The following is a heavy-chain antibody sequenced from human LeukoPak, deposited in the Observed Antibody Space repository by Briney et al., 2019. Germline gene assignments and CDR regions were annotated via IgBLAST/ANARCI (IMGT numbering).Heavy chain of an antibody. Sequence: ASVKVSCKASGGTFSSYAISWVRQAPGQGLEWMGGIIPIFGTANCAQKFQGRVTITADESTSTAYMELSSLRSEDTAVYYCARGYELAAPDTRASFDYWGQGTLVTVSS. CDR3: ARGYELAAPDTRASFDY. CDR2: IIPIFGTA. J-gene: IGHJ4*02. D-gene: IGHD6-13*01. V-gene: IGHV1-69*13. CDR1: GGTFSSYA.